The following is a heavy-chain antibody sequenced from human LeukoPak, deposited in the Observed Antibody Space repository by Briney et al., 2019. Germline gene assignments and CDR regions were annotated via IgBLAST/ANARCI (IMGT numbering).Heavy chain of an antibody. D-gene: IGHD3-3*01. CDR2: IYYSGST. V-gene: IGHV4-59*01. Sequence: SETLSLTCTVSGGSISSYYWSWIRQPPGKGLEWIGYIYYSGSTNYNPSLKSRVTISVDTSKNQFSLKLSSVTAADTAAYYCARGLFGVFDYWGQGTLVTVSS. J-gene: IGHJ4*02. CDR3: ARGLFGVFDY. CDR1: GGSISSYY.